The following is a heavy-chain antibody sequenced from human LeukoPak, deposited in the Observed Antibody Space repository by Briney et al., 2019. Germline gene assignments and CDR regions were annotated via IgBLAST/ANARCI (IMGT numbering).Heavy chain of an antibody. CDR2: IHFSGST. J-gene: IGHJ4*02. Sequence: SETLSLTCTVSDASISGYYWSWIRQPPGKGLEWIGSIHFSGSTNYNPSLRSRVTISVDTSKNQLSLKLSSVTAADTAVYYCARGEDIVGAIFDYWGQGTLVTVSS. CDR3: ARGEDIVGAIFDY. CDR1: DASISGYY. D-gene: IGHD1-26*01. V-gene: IGHV4-59*01.